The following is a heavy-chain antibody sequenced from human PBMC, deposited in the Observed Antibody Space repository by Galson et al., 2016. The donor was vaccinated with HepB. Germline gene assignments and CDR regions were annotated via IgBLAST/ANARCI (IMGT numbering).Heavy chain of an antibody. D-gene: IGHD4-11*01. J-gene: IGHJ6*03. CDR2: ISGSGHST. V-gene: IGHV3-23*01. CDR3: AKVSDDYSDYRRSYYYYYMGV. CDR1: GFSFSNYA. Sequence: SLRLSCAASGFSFSNYAMNWVRQAPGKGLEWVSVISGSGHSTNYADSVKGRFTISRDNSKSTLYLQMNGLRAEDPAVYYCAKVSDDYSDYRRSYYYYYMGVWGKGTAVTVSS.